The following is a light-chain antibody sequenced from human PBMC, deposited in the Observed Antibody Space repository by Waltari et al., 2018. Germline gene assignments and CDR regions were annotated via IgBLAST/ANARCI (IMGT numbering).Light chain of an antibody. CDR3: QQSYHTHMYS. Sequence: DIQMTQSPSSLSASVGDRVTITCRASQSISTFLNWYQQKPGRAPKLLIFAASTLRSGVPSRVSGDGSGTDFTLTISSLQPEDFGTYYCQQSYHTHMYSFGQGTELQI. CDR2: AAS. CDR1: QSISTF. V-gene: IGKV1-39*01. J-gene: IGKJ2*03.